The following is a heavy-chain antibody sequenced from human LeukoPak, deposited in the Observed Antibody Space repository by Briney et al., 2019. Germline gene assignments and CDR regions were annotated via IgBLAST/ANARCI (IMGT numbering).Heavy chain of an antibody. CDR3: AILDRDYYDSSGHH. D-gene: IGHD3-22*01. V-gene: IGHV1-8*03. CDR1: GYTFTSYD. Sequence: ASVKVSCKASGYTFTSYDINWVRQATGQGLEWMGWMNPNSGNTGYAQKFQGRVTITRNTSISTAYMELSSLRSEDTAVYYCAILDRDYYDSSGHHWGQGTLVTVSS. J-gene: IGHJ5*02. CDR2: MNPNSGNT.